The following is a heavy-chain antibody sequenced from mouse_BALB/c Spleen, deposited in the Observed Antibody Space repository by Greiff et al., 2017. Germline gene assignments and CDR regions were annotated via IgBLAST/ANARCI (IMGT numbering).Heavy chain of an antibody. Sequence: QVQLQQSGAELAKPGASVMMSCKASGYTFTSYWMHWVKQRPGQGLEWIGYINPSTGYTEYNQKFKDKATLTADKSSSTAYMQLSSLTSEDSAVYYCASYGNPFAYWGQGTLVTVAA. V-gene: IGHV1-7*01. CDR3: ASYGNPFAY. D-gene: IGHD2-1*01. J-gene: IGHJ3*01. CDR1: GYTFTSYW. CDR2: INPSTGYT.